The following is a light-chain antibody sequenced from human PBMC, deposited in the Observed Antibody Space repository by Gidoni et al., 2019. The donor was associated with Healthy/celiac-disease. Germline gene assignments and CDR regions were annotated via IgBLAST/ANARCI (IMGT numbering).Light chain of an antibody. V-gene: IGLV2-14*01. J-gene: IGLJ2*01. Sequence: QSALTQPASVSGSPGQSITISCTGTSRDVGGYNYVSWYQQHPGKAPKLMIYEVSNRPSGVSNRFSGSKSGNTASLTISGLQAEDEADYYCSSYTSSSTSLVVFGGGTKLTVL. CDR2: EVS. CDR3: SSYTSSSTSLVV. CDR1: SRDVGGYNY.